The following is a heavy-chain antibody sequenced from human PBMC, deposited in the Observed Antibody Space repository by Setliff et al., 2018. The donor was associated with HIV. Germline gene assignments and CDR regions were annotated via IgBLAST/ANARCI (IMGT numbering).Heavy chain of an antibody. CDR1: GYTFTSFD. CDR2: MNPNSGNS. Sequence: ASVKVSCKASGYTFTSFDINWVRQATGQGLEWMGWMNPNSGNSGFAQKFQGRVTMTRNSSISTAYMELSSLRFDDTVVYYCTRIRAMVRGVTSYDAFDIWGQGTKVTVSS. J-gene: IGHJ3*02. CDR3: TRIRAMVRGVTSYDAFDI. V-gene: IGHV1-8*01. D-gene: IGHD3-10*01.